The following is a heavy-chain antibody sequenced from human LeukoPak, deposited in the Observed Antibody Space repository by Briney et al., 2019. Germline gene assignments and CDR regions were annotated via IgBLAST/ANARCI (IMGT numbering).Heavy chain of an antibody. CDR1: GGSISGYY. CDR2: IYTSGNT. CDR3: ARDSGYDLT. V-gene: IGHV4-4*07. J-gene: IGHJ5*02. D-gene: IGHD5-12*01. Sequence: SETLSLTCTVSGGSISGYYWSSIRQPAGKGLEWIGRIYTSGNTNYNPSLKSRVPLSVETSKNLFSLKLNSVTAADTAVYYCARDSGYDLTWGQGTLVTVSS.